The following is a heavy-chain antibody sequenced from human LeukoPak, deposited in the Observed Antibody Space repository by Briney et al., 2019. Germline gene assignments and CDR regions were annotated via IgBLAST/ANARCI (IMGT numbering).Heavy chain of an antibody. V-gene: IGHV5-51*01. Sequence: GGARKISFKGSGYSFTSYWIGWVRQMPGKGLEWMGIIYPGDSDTRYSPSFKGQVTISADKSISTAYLQWSSLKASDTAMYYCARGPPPVLRYFDWLLGYFDYWGQGTLVTVSS. CDR1: GYSFTSYW. D-gene: IGHD3-9*01. J-gene: IGHJ4*02. CDR3: ARGPPPVLRYFDWLLGYFDY. CDR2: IYPGDSDT.